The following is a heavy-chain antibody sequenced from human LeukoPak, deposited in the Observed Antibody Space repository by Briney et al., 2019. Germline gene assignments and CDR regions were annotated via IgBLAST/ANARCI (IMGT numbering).Heavy chain of an antibody. J-gene: IGHJ3*02. CDR1: GGSVSSSSYY. D-gene: IGHD3-22*01. CDR2: IYYSGST. Sequence: PSETLSLTCTVSGGSVSSSSYYWGWIRQPPGKGLEWIGSIYYSGSTYYNPSLKSRVTISVDTSKNQFSLKLSSVTAADTAVYYCASTSQNYYDSSGYYQSAFDIWGRGTMVTVSS. CDR3: ASTSQNYYDSSGYYQSAFDI. V-gene: IGHV4-39*01.